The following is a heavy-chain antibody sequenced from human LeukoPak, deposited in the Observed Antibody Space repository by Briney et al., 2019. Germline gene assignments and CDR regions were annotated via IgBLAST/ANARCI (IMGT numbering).Heavy chain of an antibody. CDR1: GFTFSQAW. D-gene: IGHD3-22*01. CDR3: ATDDYYGNSGTLDADFFDY. CDR2: IKSKKDDEKR. V-gene: IGHV3-15*01. Sequence: PGESLRLSCTGSGFTFSQAWMSWVRQAPGKGLEWVGRIKSKKDDEKRDYAAPVKGRFTISRDDSKNTRYLEMSSLETEDTAVYYCATDDYYGNSGTLDADFFDYWGQGTLVAVSS. J-gene: IGHJ4*02.